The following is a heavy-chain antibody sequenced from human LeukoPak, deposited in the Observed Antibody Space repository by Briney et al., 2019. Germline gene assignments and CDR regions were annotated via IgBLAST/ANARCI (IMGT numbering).Heavy chain of an antibody. CDR3: ARVVFTMVRGIRDWFDP. D-gene: IGHD3-10*01. CDR1: GGSISSGDYY. Sequence: PSETLSHTCTVSGGSISSGDYYWSWIRQPPGKGLEWIGYIYYSGSTYYNPSLKSRVTISVDTSKNQFSLKLSSVTAADTAVYYCARVVFTMVRGIRDWFDPWGQGTLVTVSS. J-gene: IGHJ5*02. CDR2: IYYSGST. V-gene: IGHV4-30-4*01.